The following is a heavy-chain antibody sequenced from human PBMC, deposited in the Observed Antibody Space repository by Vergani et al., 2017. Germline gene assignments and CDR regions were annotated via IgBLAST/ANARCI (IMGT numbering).Heavy chain of an antibody. CDR2: ISSSSSYI. CDR1: GFTFSSYS. V-gene: IGHV3-21*01. Sequence: EVQLVESGGGLVKRGGSLRLSCAASGFTFSSYSMNWVRQAPGKGLEWVSSISSSSSYIYYADSVKGRFTISRDNAKNSLYLQMNSLRAEDTAVYYCARDSVRRYYGSGSYYKGNHYYYYYGMDVWGQGTTVTVSS. D-gene: IGHD3-10*01. J-gene: IGHJ6*02. CDR3: ARDSVRRYYGSGSYYKGNHYYYYYGMDV.